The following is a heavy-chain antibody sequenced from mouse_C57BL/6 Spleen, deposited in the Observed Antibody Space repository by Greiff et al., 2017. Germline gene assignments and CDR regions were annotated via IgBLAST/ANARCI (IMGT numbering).Heavy chain of an antibody. CDR1: GYSITSGYY. CDR3: ARAFLSSYYFDY. CDR2: ISYDGSN. Sequence: EVQLQQSGPGLVKPSQSLSLTCSVTGYSITSGYYWNWIRQFPGNKLEWMGYISYDGSNNYNPSLKNRISITRDTSKNQFFLKLNSVTTEDTATYYCARAFLSSYYFDYWGQGTTLTVSS. V-gene: IGHV3-6*01. J-gene: IGHJ2*01.